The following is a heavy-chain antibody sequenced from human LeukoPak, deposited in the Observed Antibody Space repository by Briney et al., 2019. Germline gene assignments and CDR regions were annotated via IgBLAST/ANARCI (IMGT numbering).Heavy chain of an antibody. CDR3: ARMAPYDFDI. Sequence: PSETLSLTCAVYGGSFSGYYWSWIRQPPGKGLEWIGEINHSGSTNYNPSLKSRVTISVDTSKNQFSLKLSSVTAADTAVYYCARMAPYDFDIWGQGTMVTVSS. V-gene: IGHV4-34*01. D-gene: IGHD3-3*01. J-gene: IGHJ3*02. CDR1: GGSFSGYY. CDR2: INHSGST.